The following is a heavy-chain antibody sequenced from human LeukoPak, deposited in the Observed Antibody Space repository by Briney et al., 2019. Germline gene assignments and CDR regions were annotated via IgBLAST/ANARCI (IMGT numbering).Heavy chain of an antibody. CDR1: GFTFDDYA. CDR2: ISWNSGSI. D-gene: IGHD5-24*01. Sequence: PGGSLRLSCAASGFTFDDYAMHWVRQAPGKGLEWVSGISWNSGSIGYADSVKGRFTISRDDAKNSLYLQMNSLRAEDTAVYYCARDGYNRKVWAFDIWGQGTMVTVSS. J-gene: IGHJ3*02. CDR3: ARDGYNRKVWAFDI. V-gene: IGHV3-9*01.